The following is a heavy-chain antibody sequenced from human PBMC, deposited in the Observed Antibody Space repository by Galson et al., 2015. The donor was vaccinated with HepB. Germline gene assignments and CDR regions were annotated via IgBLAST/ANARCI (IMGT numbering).Heavy chain of an antibody. CDR2: MSTDGAEL. CDR1: GFIFNDFA. CDR3: AKGASASGWSAPDF. V-gene: IGHV3-30-3*01. Sequence: SLRLSCAASGFIFNDFAMHWVRRAPGKGLEWLAVMSTDGAELFYAGSVRGRFTISRGNAKNTVFLHMDSLTIGDTAVYYCAKGASASGWSAPDFWGQGTLVSVSS. J-gene: IGHJ4*02. D-gene: IGHD6-19*01.